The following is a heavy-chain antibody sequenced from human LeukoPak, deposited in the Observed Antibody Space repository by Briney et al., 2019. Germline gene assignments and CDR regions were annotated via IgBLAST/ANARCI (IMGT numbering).Heavy chain of an antibody. CDR1: GFTFSSYG. V-gene: IGHV3-23*01. D-gene: IGHD1-26*01. CDR3: AKDRVGAMLYFDS. CDR2: MSGSGGRT. Sequence: GGSLRLSCAASGFTFSSYGMHWVRQAPGKGLEWVSAMSGSGGRTYYADFVKGRFTISRDNSKNTLYLQINSLRAEDTAVYYCAKDRVGAMLYFDSWGQGTLVTVSS. J-gene: IGHJ4*02.